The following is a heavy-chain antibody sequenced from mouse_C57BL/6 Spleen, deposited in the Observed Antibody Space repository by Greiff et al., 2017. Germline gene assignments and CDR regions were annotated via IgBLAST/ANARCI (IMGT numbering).Heavy chain of an antibody. CDR3: ARVPDSSGYHYAMDY. D-gene: IGHD3-2*02. CDR2: INPSSGYT. J-gene: IGHJ4*01. V-gene: IGHV1-7*01. Sequence: QVQLKQSGAELAKPGASVKLSCKASGYTFTSYWMHWVKQRPGQGLEWIGYINPSSGYTKYNQKFKDKATLTADKSASTAYMQLSSLTSEDSAVYYCARVPDSSGYHYAMDYWGQGTSVTVSS. CDR1: GYTFTSYW.